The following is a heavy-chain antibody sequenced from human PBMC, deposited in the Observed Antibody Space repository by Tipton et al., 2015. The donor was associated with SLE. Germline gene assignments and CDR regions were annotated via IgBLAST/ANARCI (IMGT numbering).Heavy chain of an antibody. D-gene: IGHD3-16*01. CDR1: GFTFSSYE. Sequence: SLRLSCAGSGFTFSSYEMQWVRQAPGKGLEWVSYIGSSGISIYYADSVKGRFTMSRDNAKRSLYLQMNSLRAEDTAVYYCAKGGVITLKDYWGQGTLVTVSS. V-gene: IGHV3-48*03. CDR3: AKGGVITLKDY. CDR2: IGSSGISI. J-gene: IGHJ4*02.